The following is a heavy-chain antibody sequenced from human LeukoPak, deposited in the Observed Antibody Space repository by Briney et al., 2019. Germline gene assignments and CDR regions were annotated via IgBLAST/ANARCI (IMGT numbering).Heavy chain of an antibody. CDR2: ISWDGGST. CDR3: AKAANSYSSSSHMDV. J-gene: IGHJ6*03. Sequence: PGGSLRLSCAASGFTFDDYAMHWVRQAPGKGLEWASLISWDGGSTYYADSVKGRFTISRDNSKNSLYLQMNSLRAEDTALYYCAKAANSYSSSSHMDVWGKGTTVTVSS. V-gene: IGHV3-43D*03. CDR1: GFTFDDYA. D-gene: IGHD6-6*01.